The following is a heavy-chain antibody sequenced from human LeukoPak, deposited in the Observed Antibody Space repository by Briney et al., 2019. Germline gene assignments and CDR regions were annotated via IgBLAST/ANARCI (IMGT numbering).Heavy chain of an antibody. Sequence: VASVKVSCKVSGYTLTELSMHWVRQAPGKGLEWMGGFDPEDGETIYAQKFQGRVTMTEDTSTDTAYMELSSLRSEDTAVYYCATGHPDIVVVPAAMLGHYYYYYGMDVWGQGTTVTVSS. D-gene: IGHD2-2*01. V-gene: IGHV1-24*01. CDR2: FDPEDGET. CDR1: GYTLTELS. J-gene: IGHJ6*02. CDR3: ATGHPDIVVVPAAMLGHYYYYYGMDV.